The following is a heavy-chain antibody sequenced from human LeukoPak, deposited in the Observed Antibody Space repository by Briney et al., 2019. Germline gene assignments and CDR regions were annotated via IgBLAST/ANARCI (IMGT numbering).Heavy chain of an antibody. CDR2: IYDSGST. D-gene: IGHD3-22*01. CDR3: ASLTTADAFDI. J-gene: IGHJ3*02. Sequence: SETLSLTCTVSGGSISSSSYYWGWIRQPPGKGLEWIGYIYDSGSTNYNPSLKSRVTISVDTSKNQFSLKVSSVTAADTAVYYCASLTTADAFDIWGQGTMVTVSS. V-gene: IGHV4-61*05. CDR1: GGSISSSSYY.